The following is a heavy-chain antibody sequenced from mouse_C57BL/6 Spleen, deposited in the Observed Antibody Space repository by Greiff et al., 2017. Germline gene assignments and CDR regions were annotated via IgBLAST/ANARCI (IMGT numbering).Heavy chain of an antibody. Sequence: EVQRVESGGDLVKPGGSLKLSCAASGFTFSSYGMSWVRQTPDKRLEWVATISSGGSYTYYPDSVKGRFTISRDNAKNTLYLQMSSLKSEDTAMYYCARLPGSSFGYFDVWGTGTTVTVSS. V-gene: IGHV5-6*01. D-gene: IGHD1-1*01. CDR3: ARLPGSSFGYFDV. CDR2: ISSGGSYT. CDR1: GFTFSSYG. J-gene: IGHJ1*03.